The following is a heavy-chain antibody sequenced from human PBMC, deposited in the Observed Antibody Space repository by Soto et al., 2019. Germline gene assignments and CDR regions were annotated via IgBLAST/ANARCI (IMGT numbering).Heavy chain of an antibody. CDR2: ISYDGSNK. Sequence: QVQLVESGGGVVQPGRPLRLSCAASGFTFSSYAMQWVRQAPGKGLEWVAVISYDGSNKYYADSVKGRFTSSRDNSRNTLYLQMISLGAEDTAVYYCARPDYGSGSYPDYWGQGTLVTVAS. V-gene: IGHV3-30-3*01. CDR3: ARPDYGSGSYPDY. D-gene: IGHD3-10*01. J-gene: IGHJ4*02. CDR1: GFTFSSYA.